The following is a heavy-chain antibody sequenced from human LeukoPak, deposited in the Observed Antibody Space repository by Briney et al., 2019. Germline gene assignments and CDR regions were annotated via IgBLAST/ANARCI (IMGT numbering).Heavy chain of an antibody. CDR3: AKERATWAAAEGDWFDP. J-gene: IGHJ5*02. CDR1: GFTFSSYA. CDR2: ISYDGSNK. Sequence: GGSLRLSCAASGFTFSSYAMHWVRQAPGKGLEWVAVISYDGSNKYYADSVKGRFTISRDNSKNTLYLQMNSLRAEDTAVYYCAKERATWAAAEGDWFDPWGQGTLVTVSS. V-gene: IGHV3-30*04. D-gene: IGHD2-2*01.